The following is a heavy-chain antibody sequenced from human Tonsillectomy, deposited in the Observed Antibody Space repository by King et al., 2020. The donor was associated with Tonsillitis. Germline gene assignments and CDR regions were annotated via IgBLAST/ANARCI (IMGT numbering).Heavy chain of an antibody. J-gene: IGHJ6*02. CDR3: ARDPLGYCSGGSCYSGYYYGMDV. CDR2: IWYDGSNK. CDR1: GFTFSSYG. D-gene: IGHD2-15*01. V-gene: IGHV3-33*01. Sequence: VQLVESGGGVVQPGRSLRLSCAASGFTFSSYGMHWVRQAPGKGLEWVAVIWYDGSNKYYADSVKGRFTISRDNSKNTLYLQMNSLRAEDTALYYCARDPLGYCSGGSCYSGYYYGMDVWGQGTTVTVSS.